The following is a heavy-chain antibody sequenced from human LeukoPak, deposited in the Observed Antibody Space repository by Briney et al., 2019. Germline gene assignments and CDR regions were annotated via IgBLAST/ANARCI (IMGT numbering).Heavy chain of an antibody. V-gene: IGHV4-59*01. CDR1: GGSISSYY. CDR3: ARARYVNSFYAFDI. Sequence: SETLSLTCTVSGGSISSYYWSWIRLPPGKGLEWIGYLSKSGNTNYSPSLKSRVTIFGDTSKNQFFLKLSSVTVAGTAVYYCARARYVNSFYAFDIWGQGTLVTVSS. CDR2: LSKSGNT. J-gene: IGHJ3*02. D-gene: IGHD3-9*01.